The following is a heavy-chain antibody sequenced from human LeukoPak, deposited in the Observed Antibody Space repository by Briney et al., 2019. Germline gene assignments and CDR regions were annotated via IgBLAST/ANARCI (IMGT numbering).Heavy chain of an antibody. Sequence: SVKVSCKASGGTFSGYSIGWVRQTPGQGLEWMGGIIPIFETASFAQKFQGRVTISTDESTSTAYMEMSSLRSEDTAVYYCARGPGTAIAYFFYTDVWGKGTTVTVSS. CDR3: ARGPGTAIAYFFYTDV. CDR1: GGTFSGYS. CDR2: IIPIFETA. J-gene: IGHJ6*03. D-gene: IGHD1-1*01. V-gene: IGHV1-69*05.